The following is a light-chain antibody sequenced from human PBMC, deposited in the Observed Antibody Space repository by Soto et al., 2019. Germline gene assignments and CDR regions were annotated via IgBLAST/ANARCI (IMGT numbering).Light chain of an antibody. CDR2: EVT. V-gene: IGLV2-14*01. CDR3: CSYTTSSTLVV. J-gene: IGLJ3*02. Sequence: QSALTQAASVSGSPGQSITISCTGTSSDVGSFAFVSWYQQHPGKAPKLIIYEVTHRPSGVSNRFSGSKSGNTASLTISGLQAEDEAEYFCCSYTTSSTLVVFGGGTKLTVL. CDR1: SSDVGSFAF.